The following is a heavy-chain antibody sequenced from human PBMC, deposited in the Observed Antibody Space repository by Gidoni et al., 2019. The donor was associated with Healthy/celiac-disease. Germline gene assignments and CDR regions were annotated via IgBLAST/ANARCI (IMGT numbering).Heavy chain of an antibody. D-gene: IGHD2-15*01. V-gene: IGHV4-39*01. J-gene: IGHJ6*02. CDR3: ARLGPSGNYYYYGMDV. CDR1: GGSIRSSSYY. CDR2: IYYSGST. Sequence: QLQLQESGPGLVKPSETMSLTCTVPGGSIRSSSYYWGRIRQPPGKGLEWIGRIYYSGSTSYNPSLKSRFTISVDTSKTQISLKLSSVTAADTAVYYCARLGPSGNYYYYGMDVWGQGTTVTVSS.